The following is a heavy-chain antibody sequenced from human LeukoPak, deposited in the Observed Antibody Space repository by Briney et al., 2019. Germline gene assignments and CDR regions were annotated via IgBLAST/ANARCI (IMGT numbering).Heavy chain of an antibody. CDR1: GFTFSNYD. J-gene: IGHJ4*02. CDR3: ARDTQGPIAAAGSDY. CDR2: ISTTSAYI. Sequence: PGGSLRLSCAASGFTFSNYDMNWVRQAPGKGLEWVSSISTTSAYIYYAGSVRGRFTISRDNSKNSLYLQMDSLRVKDTAVYYCARDTQGPIAAAGSDYWGQGTLVTVSS. V-gene: IGHV3-21*01. D-gene: IGHD6-13*01.